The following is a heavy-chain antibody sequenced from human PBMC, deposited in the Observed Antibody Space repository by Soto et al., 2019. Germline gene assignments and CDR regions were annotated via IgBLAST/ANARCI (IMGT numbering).Heavy chain of an antibody. CDR1: GFTFRNHG. V-gene: IGHV3-33*01. D-gene: IGHD3-16*01. CDR3: ARDARAKRLDV. Sequence: QVRLVESGGGVIQPGRSLRLSCAASGFTFRNHGMRWVRQAPGKGLEWVAVIWYDGSNKYYAESVKGRFTISRDNSKNTLYLQMSSLRVEDTAVYYCARDARAKRLDVWGQGTTVTVSS. J-gene: IGHJ6*02. CDR2: IWYDGSNK.